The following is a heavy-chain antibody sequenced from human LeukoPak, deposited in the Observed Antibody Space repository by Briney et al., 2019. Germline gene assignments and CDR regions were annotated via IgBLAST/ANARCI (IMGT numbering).Heavy chain of an antibody. CDR3: ARLPSYYDSSGYTDAFDI. Sequence: SETLSLTCTVSGGSISSYYWSWIRQPPGKGREWSGYIYYSGSTNYNPSLKSRVTISVDTSKNQFSLKLSSVTAADTAVYYCARLPSYYDSSGYTDAFDIWGQGTMVTVSS. V-gene: IGHV4-59*08. D-gene: IGHD3-22*01. CDR2: IYYSGST. J-gene: IGHJ3*02. CDR1: GGSISSYY.